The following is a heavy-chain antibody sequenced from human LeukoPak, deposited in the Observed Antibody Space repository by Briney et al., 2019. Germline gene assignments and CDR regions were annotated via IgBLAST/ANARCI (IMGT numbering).Heavy chain of an antibody. Sequence: GGSLRLSCAASGFTFSSYAMSWVRQAPGKGLEWVSAISGSGGSTYYADSVKGRFAISRDNSKNTLYLQMNSLRAEDTAVYYCAKGRVPTTGYFQHWGQGTLVTVSS. CDR1: GFTFSSYA. CDR2: ISGSGGST. CDR3: AKGRVPTTGYFQH. J-gene: IGHJ1*01. D-gene: IGHD4-17*01. V-gene: IGHV3-23*01.